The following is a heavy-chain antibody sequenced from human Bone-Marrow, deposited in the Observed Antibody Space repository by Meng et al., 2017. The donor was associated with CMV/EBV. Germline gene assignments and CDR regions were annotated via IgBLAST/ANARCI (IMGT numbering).Heavy chain of an antibody. J-gene: IGHJ6*02. CDR2: IYYSGGT. Sequence: SETLSLTCTVSGGSVSSGSYYWSWIRQPPGKGLEWIGYIYYSGGTDYNPSLKSRVTISVDTSKNQFSLKLSSVTAADTAVYYCARDFRVRSGTGGMDVWGQGTTVTVSS. D-gene: IGHD1-7*01. CDR3: ARDFRVRSGTGGMDV. V-gene: IGHV4-61*01. CDR1: GGSVSSGSYY.